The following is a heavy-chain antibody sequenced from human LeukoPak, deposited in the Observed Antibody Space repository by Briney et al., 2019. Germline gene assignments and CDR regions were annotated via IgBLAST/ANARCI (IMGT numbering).Heavy chain of an antibody. V-gene: IGHV1-8*01. J-gene: IGHJ6*03. Sequence: ASVTVSCKASGYTFTSYDINWVRQATGQGLEWMGWMNPNSGNTGYAQKFQGRVTMTRNTSISTAYMELSSLRSEDTAVYYCARGRCSSTSCYIDYYYYMDVWGKGTTVTVSS. D-gene: IGHD2-2*02. CDR3: ARGRCSSTSCYIDYYYYMDV. CDR1: GYTFTSYD. CDR2: MNPNSGNT.